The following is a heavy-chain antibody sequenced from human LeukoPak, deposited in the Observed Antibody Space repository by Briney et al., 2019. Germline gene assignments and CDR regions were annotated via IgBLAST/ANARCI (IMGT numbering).Heavy chain of an antibody. Sequence: PSETLSLTCAVYGGSFSGYYWSWIRQPPGKGLEWIGEFNHSGSTNYNPSLKSRVTISVDTSKNQFSLKLSSVTAADTAVYYCARISGYNFYYYYGMDVWGQGTTVTVSS. V-gene: IGHV4-34*01. CDR3: ARISGYNFYYYYGMDV. CDR2: FNHSGST. J-gene: IGHJ6*02. CDR1: GGSFSGYY. D-gene: IGHD5-12*01.